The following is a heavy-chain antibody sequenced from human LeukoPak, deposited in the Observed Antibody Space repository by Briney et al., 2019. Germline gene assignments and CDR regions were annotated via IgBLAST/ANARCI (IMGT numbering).Heavy chain of an antibody. D-gene: IGHD3-22*01. CDR1: GFTFSSYA. Sequence: GGSLRLSCAASGFTFSSYAMHWVRQAPGKGLEYVSAISSNGGSTYYANSVKGRFTISRDNSKNTLYLQMGSLRAEDMAVYYCAREPPHYYDSSGYYDYWGQGTLVIVSS. J-gene: IGHJ4*02. CDR3: AREPPHYYDSSGYYDY. CDR2: ISSNGGST. V-gene: IGHV3-64*01.